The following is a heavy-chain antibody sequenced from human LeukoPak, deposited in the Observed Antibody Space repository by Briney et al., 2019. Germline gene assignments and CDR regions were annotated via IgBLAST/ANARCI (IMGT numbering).Heavy chain of an antibody. Sequence: GGSLRLSCAASGFTVSSNYMSWVRQAPGKGLEWVSVIYSGGSTYYADSVKGRFTISRDNSKNTLYLQMNSLRAGDTAVYYCARGWGRYCSSTSCYGFDPWGQGTLVTVSS. CDR2: IYSGGST. D-gene: IGHD2-2*01. CDR3: ARGWGRYCSSTSCYGFDP. V-gene: IGHV3-66*02. J-gene: IGHJ5*02. CDR1: GFTVSSNY.